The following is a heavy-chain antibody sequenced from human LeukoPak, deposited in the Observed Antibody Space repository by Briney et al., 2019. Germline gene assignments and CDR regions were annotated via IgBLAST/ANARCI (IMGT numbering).Heavy chain of an antibody. CDR1: GGSIPSYY. CDR3: ARGIATAGTLDF. CDR2: VFYSGDT. V-gene: IGHV4-59*13. Sequence: SETLSLTCTVSGGSIPSYYWTWIRQPPGKGLEWIGYVFYSGDTNYNPSLKSRVTISVDASRNQFSLRLRSVTVADTALYYCARGIATAGTLDFWGQGTLVTVSS. D-gene: IGHD6-13*01. J-gene: IGHJ4*02.